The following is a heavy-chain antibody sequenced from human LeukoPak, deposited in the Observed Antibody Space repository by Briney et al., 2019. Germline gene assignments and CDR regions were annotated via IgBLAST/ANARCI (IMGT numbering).Heavy chain of an antibody. CDR1: GFTFGNYG. Sequence: GGSLRLSCAASGFTFGNYGMHWVRQAPGKGLEWMAFVRYDGSNKYYADSVKGRFTISRDNAKNSLYLQMNSLRAEDTAVYYCARVIGIVPAASFDYWGQGTLVTVSS. V-gene: IGHV3-30*02. J-gene: IGHJ4*02. CDR2: VRYDGSNK. CDR3: ARVIGIVPAASFDY. D-gene: IGHD2-2*01.